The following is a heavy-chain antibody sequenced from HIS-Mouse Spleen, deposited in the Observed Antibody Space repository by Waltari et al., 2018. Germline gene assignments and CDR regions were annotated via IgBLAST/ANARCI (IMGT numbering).Heavy chain of an antibody. CDR3: ARGYCTNGVCYDY. V-gene: IGHV6-1*01. Sequence: VQLQQSGPGLVKPSQTLSLTCSTSGDSVSSNRPSWNWPRQPPSRGLEWRGRTYYRSKWYNDYAVSVKSRITINPDTSKNQFSLQLNSVTPEDTAVYYCARGYCTNGVCYDYWGQGTLVTVSS. CDR2: TYYRSKWYN. D-gene: IGHD2-8*01. CDR1: GDSVSSNRPS. J-gene: IGHJ4*02.